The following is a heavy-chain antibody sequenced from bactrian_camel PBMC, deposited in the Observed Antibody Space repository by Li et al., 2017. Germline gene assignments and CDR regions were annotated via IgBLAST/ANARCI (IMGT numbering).Heavy chain of an antibody. V-gene: IGHV3S40*01. J-gene: IGHJ6*01. Sequence: VQLVESGGGSVQAGGSLDLSCAASGYSYFRFWMGWFRQAPGLEREGVAAIYTGGGDAYYADFVEGRFTIDRDNARNILYLRMHDLKPEDTAMYYCAADPRFSYCTADYFTDTRDFNYWGQGTQVTVS. CDR2: IYTGGGDA. D-gene: IGHD3*01. CDR1: GYSYFRFW. CDR3: AADPRFSYCTADYFTDTRDFNY.